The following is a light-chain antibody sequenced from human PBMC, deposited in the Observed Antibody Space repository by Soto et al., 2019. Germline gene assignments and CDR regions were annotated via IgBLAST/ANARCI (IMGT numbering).Light chain of an antibody. CDR1: QSVSSN. Sequence: EIVMTQSPATLSVSPGERATLSCRAIQSVSSNVAWYQQIPGQTPRLLIYGASTRATGIPVRFSGSGSGTEFTLTISSLQSEDFAVYYCHQYDDGPYTFGQGTKVDI. V-gene: IGKV3-15*01. J-gene: IGKJ2*01. CDR3: HQYDDGPYT. CDR2: GAS.